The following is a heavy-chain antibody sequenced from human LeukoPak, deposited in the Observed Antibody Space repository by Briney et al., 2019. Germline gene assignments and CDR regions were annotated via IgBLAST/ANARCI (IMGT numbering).Heavy chain of an antibody. D-gene: IGHD1-26*01. CDR1: GGSFSGYY. CDR2: INHSGST. Sequence: PSETLSLTCAVYGGSFSGYYWSWIRQPPGKQLEWIGEINHSGSTNYNPSLKSRVTISLDTSKNQFSLKLSSVTAADTAVYYCAKFTGGGAAFDIWGQGTMVTVSS. CDR3: AKFTGGGAAFDI. V-gene: IGHV4-34*01. J-gene: IGHJ3*02.